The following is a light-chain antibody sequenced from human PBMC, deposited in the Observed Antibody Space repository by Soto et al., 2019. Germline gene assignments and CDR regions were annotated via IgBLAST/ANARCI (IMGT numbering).Light chain of an antibody. CDR2: DAS. Sequence: EIVLTQSPATLSLSPGERATLSCRASQSVSNYLALFQQKPGQAPRLLIYDASNRATGIPARFSGSGSGTDVTLTISSLEPEDFAVYYCQQRSSWPLLTFGGGTKVEI. V-gene: IGKV3-11*01. CDR1: QSVSNY. J-gene: IGKJ4*01. CDR3: QQRSSWPLLT.